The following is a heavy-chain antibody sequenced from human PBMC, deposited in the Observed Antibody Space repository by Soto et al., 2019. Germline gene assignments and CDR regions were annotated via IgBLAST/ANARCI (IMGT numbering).Heavy chain of an antibody. D-gene: IGHD6-6*01. CDR1: GGSFSGYY. V-gene: IGHV4-34*01. Sequence: QVQLQQWGAGLLKPSETLSLTCAVYGGSFSGYYWSWIRQPPGKGLEWIGEINHSGSTNYNPSLKSRVTISVDTSKNQFSLKLSSVTAADTAVYYCARVKAESSFRPLGMDVWGQGTTVTVSS. CDR3: ARVKAESSFRPLGMDV. J-gene: IGHJ6*02. CDR2: INHSGST.